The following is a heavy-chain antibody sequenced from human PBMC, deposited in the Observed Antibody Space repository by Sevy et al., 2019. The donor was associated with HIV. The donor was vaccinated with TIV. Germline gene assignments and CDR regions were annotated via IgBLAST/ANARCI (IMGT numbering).Heavy chain of an antibody. D-gene: IGHD2-15*01. J-gene: IGHJ4*02. CDR3: ASEQDGLVDY. CDR2: ISSSSSYI. CDR1: GFTFSSYS. Sequence: GSLRLSCAASGFTFSSYSMNWVRQAPGKGLEWVSSISSSSSYIYYADSVKGRFTISRDNAKNSLYLQMNSLRAEDTAVYYCASEQDGLVDYWGQGTLVTVSS. V-gene: IGHV3-21*01.